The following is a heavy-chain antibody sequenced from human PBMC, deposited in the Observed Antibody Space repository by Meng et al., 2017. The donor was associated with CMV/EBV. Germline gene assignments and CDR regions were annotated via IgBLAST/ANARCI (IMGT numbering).Heavy chain of an antibody. J-gene: IGHJ6*02. CDR2: ISAYNVNT. D-gene: IGHD3-3*01. Sequence: ASVKVSCKASGYTFTSYGISWVRQAPGQGLEWMGWISAYNVNTNYAQKLQGRVTMTTDTSTSTAYMELRSLRSDDTAVYYCAREGQLEWFRISSYGMDVWGQGTTVTVSS. CDR3: AREGQLEWFRISSYGMDV. V-gene: IGHV1-18*01. CDR1: GYTFTSYG.